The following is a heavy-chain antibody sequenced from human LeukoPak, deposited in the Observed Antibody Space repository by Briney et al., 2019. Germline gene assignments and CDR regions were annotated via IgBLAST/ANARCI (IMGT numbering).Heavy chain of an antibody. CDR1: GGSFSGYY. CDR2: INHSGSA. CDR3: ARLARIYSSSSRSNYYYHMDV. V-gene: IGHV4-34*01. J-gene: IGHJ6*03. D-gene: IGHD6-6*01. Sequence: PSETLSLTCAVYGGSFSGYYWSWIRQPPGKGLEWIGEINHSGSAQYHPSPKSRVTISIDTAENQVSLKVNSVTAADTAVYYCARLARIYSSSSRSNYYYHMDVWGTGTTVIVSS.